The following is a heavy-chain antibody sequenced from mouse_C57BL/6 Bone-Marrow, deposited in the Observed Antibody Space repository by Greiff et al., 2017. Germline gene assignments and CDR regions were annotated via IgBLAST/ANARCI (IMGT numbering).Heavy chain of an antibody. D-gene: IGHD4-1*01. V-gene: IGHV1-26*01. J-gene: IGHJ4*01. CDR2: INPNNGGT. CDR1: GYTFTDYY. Sequence: EVQLQQSGPELVKPGASVKISCKASGYTFTDYYMNWVKQSHGKSLEWIGDINPNNGGTSYNQKFKGKATLTVDKSSSTAYMELRSLTSEDSAVYYCARATGTLGVWMDYWGQGTSVTVSS. CDR3: ARATGTLGVWMDY.